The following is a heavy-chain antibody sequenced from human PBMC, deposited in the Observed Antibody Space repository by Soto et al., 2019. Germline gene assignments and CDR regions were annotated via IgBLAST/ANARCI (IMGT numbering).Heavy chain of an antibody. J-gene: IGHJ4*01. CDR1: GFTFSIYS. V-gene: IGHV3-48*02. CDR2: ITSDEKTI. D-gene: IGHD6-19*01. CDR3: ARSVEGHFDF. Sequence: GGSLILSCSASGFTFSIYSMNWVRQAPGKGLEWVSYITSDEKTIHYADSVKGRFTISRDNAKNSLYLQMTSLRDEDTAVYYCARSVEGHFDFWGQGTLVTVSS.